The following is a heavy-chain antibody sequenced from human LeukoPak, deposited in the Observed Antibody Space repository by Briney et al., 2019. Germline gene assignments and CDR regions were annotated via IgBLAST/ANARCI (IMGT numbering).Heavy chain of an antibody. J-gene: IGHJ6*02. CDR2: IIPILGIA. CDR3: ARDKEAVAGYYYYGMDV. CDR1: GGTFSSYA. Sequence: SVKVSCKASGGTFSSYAISWVRQAPGQGLEWVGRIIPILGIANYAQKFQGRVTITADKSTSTAYMELSSLRSEDTAVYYCARDKEAVAGYYYYGMDVWGQGTTVTVSS. V-gene: IGHV1-69*04. D-gene: IGHD6-19*01.